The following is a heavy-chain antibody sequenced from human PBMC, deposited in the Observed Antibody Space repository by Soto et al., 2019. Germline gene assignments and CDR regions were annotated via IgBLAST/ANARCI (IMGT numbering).Heavy chain of an antibody. V-gene: IGHV3-53*02. Sequence: EMQLVETGGGLIQPGGSLRLSCAASGFTVSSDHMSWVRQAPGKGLEWISVMYYGGTTYYADSVQGRFTISRDSSTNTLYLQMTDLRADDTAVYYCAREAAGFDLWGHRTMVTVSS. CDR3: AREAAGFDL. CDR1: GFTVSSDH. D-gene: IGHD6-13*01. CDR2: MYYGGTT. J-gene: IGHJ3*01.